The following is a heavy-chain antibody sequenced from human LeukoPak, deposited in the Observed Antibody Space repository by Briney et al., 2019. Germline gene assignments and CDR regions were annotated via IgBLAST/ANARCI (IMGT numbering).Heavy chain of an antibody. Sequence: ASVKVSCKASGYTFTGYYMHWVRQAPGQGLEWMGWINPNSGGTNYAQKFQGWVTMTRDTSISTAYMELSRLRSDDTAVYYCARAGRWGPLTNYYYDSSGPDYWGQGTLVTVSS. J-gene: IGHJ4*02. D-gene: IGHD3-22*01. V-gene: IGHV1-2*04. CDR2: INPNSGGT. CDR1: GYTFTGYY. CDR3: ARAGRWGPLTNYYYDSSGPDY.